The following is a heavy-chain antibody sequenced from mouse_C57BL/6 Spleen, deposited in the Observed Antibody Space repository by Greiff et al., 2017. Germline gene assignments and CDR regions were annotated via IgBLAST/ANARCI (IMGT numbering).Heavy chain of an antibody. CDR3: ARYRIYDGYYYYAMDY. V-gene: IGHV1-81*01. CDR2: IYPRSGNT. D-gene: IGHD2-3*01. Sequence: QVQLQQSGAELARPGASVKLSCKASGYTFTSYGISWVKQRTGPGLEWIGEIYPRSGNTYYNEKFKGKATLTADKSSSTAYMELRSLTSEDSAVYFCARYRIYDGYYYYAMDYWGQGTSVTVSS. J-gene: IGHJ4*01. CDR1: GYTFTSYG.